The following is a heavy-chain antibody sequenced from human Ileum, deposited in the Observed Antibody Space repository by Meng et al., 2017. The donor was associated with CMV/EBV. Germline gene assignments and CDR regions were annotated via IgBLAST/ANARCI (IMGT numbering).Heavy chain of an antibody. CDR2: VYYSGTT. Sequence: HLQLPVSGRGLVTPSETLSPTCTASGGSPTSSTYCWGWIRQPPGKGLEWIGSVYYSGTTYYNPSLKSRVNMSIDTSKNRFSLKLSSATAADTAVYYCARNVGFYSSQIAYWGQGALVTVSS. J-gene: IGHJ4*02. D-gene: IGHD3-3*01. CDR1: GGSPTSSTYC. V-gene: IGHV4-39*07. CDR3: ARNVGFYSSQIAY.